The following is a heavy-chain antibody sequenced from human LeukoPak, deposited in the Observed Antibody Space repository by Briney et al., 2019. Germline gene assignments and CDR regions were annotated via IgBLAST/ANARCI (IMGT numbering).Heavy chain of an antibody. D-gene: IGHD6-19*01. CDR1: GFTFSSYA. J-gene: IGHJ4*02. Sequence: GGSLRLSCAASGFTFSSYAMHWVRQAPGKGLEWVTLISYDGSNKNYADSVKGRFTISRDNSKNTLYLQMSSLRAEDTAVYYCARGRGIAVADVKTPGDVYYFDYWGQGTLVTVSS. CDR3: ARGRGIAVADVKTPGDVYYFDY. V-gene: IGHV3-30*03. CDR2: ISYDGSNK.